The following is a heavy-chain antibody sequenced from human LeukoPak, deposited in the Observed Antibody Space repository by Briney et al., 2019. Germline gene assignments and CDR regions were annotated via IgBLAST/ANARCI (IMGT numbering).Heavy chain of an antibody. V-gene: IGHV1-24*01. CDR1: GNTLTKFS. D-gene: IGHD5-12*01. CDR3: AKGPSGSDYDRYFDL. CDR2: FDLDEGKR. J-gene: IGHJ2*01. Sequence: ASVKVSCKVSGNTLTKFSMHWVRQAPGKGLEWMGGFDLDEGKRIYAQKLKGRVIMTEDTSTDTAYMEIKSLTFEDTAAYYCAKGPSGSDYDRYFDLWGRGTLITVSS.